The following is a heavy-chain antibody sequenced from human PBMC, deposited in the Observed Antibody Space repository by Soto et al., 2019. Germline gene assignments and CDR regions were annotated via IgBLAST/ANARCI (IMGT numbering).Heavy chain of an antibody. J-gene: IGHJ4*02. CDR1: GYTFTSYG. CDR2: ISAYNGNT. V-gene: IGHV1-18*01. CDR3: ARDHLGIAAAGIIDY. D-gene: IGHD6-13*01. Sequence: QVQLVQSGAEVKKPGASVKVSCKASGYTFTSYGISWVRQAPGQGLEWMGWISAYNGNTNYAQKLQGRVTMTTDTATSTADMERRSLRADDTAVDYCARDHLGIAAAGIIDYWGQGTLVTVSS.